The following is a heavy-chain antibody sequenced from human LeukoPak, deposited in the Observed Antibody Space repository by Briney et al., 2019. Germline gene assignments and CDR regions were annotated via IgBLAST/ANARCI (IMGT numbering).Heavy chain of an antibody. CDR1: GGSFSVYY. V-gene: IGHV4-34*01. CDR2: INHSGST. CDR3: ARETPYYDFWSAPPPSFDY. D-gene: IGHD3-3*01. Sequence: PSETLSLTCAVYGGSFSVYYWSWIRQPPGKGLEWIGEINHSGSTNYNPSLKSRVTISVDTSKNQFSLKLSSVTAADTAVYYCARETPYYDFWSAPPPSFDYWGQGTLVTVSS. J-gene: IGHJ4*02.